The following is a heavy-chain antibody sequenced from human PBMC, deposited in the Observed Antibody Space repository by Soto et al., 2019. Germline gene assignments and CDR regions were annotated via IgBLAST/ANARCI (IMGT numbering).Heavy chain of an antibody. CDR2: ISSGSRDI. CDR1: GFSFGRYT. D-gene: IGHD3-10*01. J-gene: IGHJ4*02. V-gene: IGHV3-21*01. CDR3: ARDRRIGDVRNDF. Sequence: EEQLVESGGGLVKPGGSLRLSCAASGFSFGRYTMNWFRQAPGKGLEWVSQISSGSRDIYYADSVKGRFTISRDNIKSSLFLQMQNLRVEDTAVYYCARDRRIGDVRNDFWGQGHLV.